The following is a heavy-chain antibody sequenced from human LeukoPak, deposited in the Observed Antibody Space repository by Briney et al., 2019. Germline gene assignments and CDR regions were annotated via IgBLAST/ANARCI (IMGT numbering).Heavy chain of an antibody. CDR2: IYTNGST. J-gene: IGHJ4*02. Sequence: PSETLSLTCTVSGGSISSGSYYWSWIRQPAGKGLEWIGRIYTNGSTNYNPSLKSRVTISVDTSKNQFSLKLSSVTAADTAVYYCAREHLYYYDSSGYWVYWGQGTLVTVSS. V-gene: IGHV4-61*02. CDR1: GGSISSGSYY. D-gene: IGHD3-22*01. CDR3: AREHLYYYDSSGYWVY.